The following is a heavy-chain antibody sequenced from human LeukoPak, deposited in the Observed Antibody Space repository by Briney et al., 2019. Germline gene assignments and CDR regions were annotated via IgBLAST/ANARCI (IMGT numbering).Heavy chain of an antibody. CDR3: ARAHAYGDYYFDY. CDR1: GFTFSSYW. D-gene: IGHD4-17*01. Sequence: PGGSLRLSCAASGFTFSSYWMSWVRQAPGKGLEWVANIKQDGSEKYYVDSVKGRFTISRDNAKNSLYLQMNSLRAEDTAVYYCARAHAYGDYYFDYWGQGTLVTVSS. J-gene: IGHJ4*02. CDR2: IKQDGSEK. V-gene: IGHV3-7*01.